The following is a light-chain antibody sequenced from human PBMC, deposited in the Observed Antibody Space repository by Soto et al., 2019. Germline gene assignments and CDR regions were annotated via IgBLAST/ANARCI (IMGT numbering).Light chain of an antibody. Sequence: EIVLTQSPATLSLSPGERATLSCRADQSVSSDLAWYQQKPGQGPRLLIYGASIRATGIPARFSGSGSGTDFTLTITSLEAEDFAVYSCQQRNRWPYTFGLGTKLEIK. CDR3: QQRNRWPYT. CDR2: GAS. V-gene: IGKV3-11*01. J-gene: IGKJ2*01. CDR1: QSVSSD.